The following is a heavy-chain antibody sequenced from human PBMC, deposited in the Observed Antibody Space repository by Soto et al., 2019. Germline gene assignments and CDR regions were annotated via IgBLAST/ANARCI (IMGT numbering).Heavy chain of an antibody. V-gene: IGHV1-3*05. D-gene: IGHD6-19*01. Sequence: QVQLVQSGAEEKKPGASVKVSCKASGYTFTSYAMHWVRQAPGQRLEWMGWINAGNGNTKYSQKFQGRVTITRDTSASTVYMELSSLRSEHTAVYYCARVSGWYFLDYWGQGTLVTVSS. CDR3: ARVSGWYFLDY. CDR1: GYTFTSYA. J-gene: IGHJ4*02. CDR2: INAGNGNT.